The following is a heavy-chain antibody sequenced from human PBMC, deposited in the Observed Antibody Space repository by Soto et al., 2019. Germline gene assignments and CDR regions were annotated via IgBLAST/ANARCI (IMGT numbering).Heavy chain of an antibody. D-gene: IGHD3-22*01. V-gene: IGHV3-23*01. CDR2: ISGSGGST. CDR3: SKMKSDSSGSCDN. J-gene: IGHJ4*02. CDR1: RFTFSNYA. Sequence: GGSLRLSCAASRFTFSNYAMSWVRQAPGKGLEWVSAISGSGGSTYYADSVKGRFTISRDNSKNTPYLQMNGLRAEDTAVYYCSKMKSDSSGSCDNWGQGTLVTVSS.